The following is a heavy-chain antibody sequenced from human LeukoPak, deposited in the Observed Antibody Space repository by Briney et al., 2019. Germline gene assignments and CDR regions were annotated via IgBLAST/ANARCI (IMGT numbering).Heavy chain of an antibody. CDR3: ARLHWESGGIYFYYYMDV. V-gene: IGHV1-8*01. CDR2: MNPNNGNT. J-gene: IGHJ6*03. Sequence: PWASVKVSCKASGYTFTSYDINWVRQAPGQGLEWMASMNPNNGNTAYARKFQGRVTMTRNTSIGTAYLELSALGSEDTAVYYCARLHWESGGIYFYYYMDVWGKGTTVTVSS. CDR1: GYTFTSYD. D-gene: IGHD3-16*01.